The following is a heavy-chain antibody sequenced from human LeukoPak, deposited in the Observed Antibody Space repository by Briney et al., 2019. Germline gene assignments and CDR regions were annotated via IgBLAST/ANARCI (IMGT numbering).Heavy chain of an antibody. Sequence: GGSLRLSCAASGFTFSSYAMHWVRQAPGKGLEWVAVISYDGSNKYYADSVKGRFTISRDNSKNTLYLQMNSLRAEDTAVYYCARALYYYGAGSWGQGTLVTVS. V-gene: IGHV3-30*04. CDR1: GFTFSSYA. D-gene: IGHD3-10*01. CDR2: ISYDGSNK. CDR3: ARALYYYGAGS. J-gene: IGHJ4*02.